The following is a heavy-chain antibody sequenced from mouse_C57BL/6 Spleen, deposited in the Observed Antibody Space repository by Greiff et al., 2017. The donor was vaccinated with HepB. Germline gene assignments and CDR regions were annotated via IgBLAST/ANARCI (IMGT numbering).Heavy chain of an antibody. CDR1: GYSITSGYY. CDR2: ISYDGSN. CDR3: ARGDYYGSSHYYAMDY. Sequence: EVKLMESGPGLVKPSQSLSLTCSVTGYSITSGYYWNWIRQFPGNKLEWMGYISYDGSNNYNPSLKNRISITRDTSKNQFFLKLNSVTTEDTATYYCARGDYYGSSHYYAMDYWGQGTSVTVSS. V-gene: IGHV3-6*01. J-gene: IGHJ4*01. D-gene: IGHD1-1*01.